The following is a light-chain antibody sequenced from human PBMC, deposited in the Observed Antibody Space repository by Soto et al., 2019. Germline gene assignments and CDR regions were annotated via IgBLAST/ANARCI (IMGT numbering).Light chain of an antibody. V-gene: IGKV2-24*01. CDR1: QSLVHSDGNTY. CDR3: MQTTQFPLT. CDR2: EVS. J-gene: IGKJ4*01. Sequence: DIVLTQTPISSPVTLGQPASISCRSSQSLVHSDGNTYLHWLQQRPGQPPRLLIYEVSNRFSGVPDRVSGSGAGTDFTLEISRVEAEDVGVYYCMQTTQFPLTFGGGTKVEIK.